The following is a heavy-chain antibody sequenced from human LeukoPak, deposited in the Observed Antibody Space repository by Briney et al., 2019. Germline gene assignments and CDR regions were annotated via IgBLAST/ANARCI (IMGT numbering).Heavy chain of an antibody. J-gene: IGHJ6*02. V-gene: IGHV4-59*08. CDR3: ARLLTPGAEFYYYYYGMDV. D-gene: IGHD2-2*01. CDR1: GGSISSYY. CDR2: IYYSGST. Sequence: PSETLSLTCTVSGGSISSYYWSWIRQPPGKGLEWIGYIYYSGSTNYNPSLKSRVTISVDTSKNQFSLKLSSVTAADTAVYYCARLLTPGAEFYYYYYGMDVWGQGTTVTVFS.